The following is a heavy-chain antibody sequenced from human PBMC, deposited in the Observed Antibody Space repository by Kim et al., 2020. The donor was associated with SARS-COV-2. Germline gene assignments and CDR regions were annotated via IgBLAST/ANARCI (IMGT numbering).Heavy chain of an antibody. J-gene: IGHJ4*02. D-gene: IGHD3-10*01. V-gene: IGHV3-53*01. Sequence: DGSTYYADSGKGRFTISRDNSKNTLYLQMNSLRAEDTAVYYCARVRGAGRWGQGTLVTVSS. CDR2: DGST. CDR3: ARVRGAGR.